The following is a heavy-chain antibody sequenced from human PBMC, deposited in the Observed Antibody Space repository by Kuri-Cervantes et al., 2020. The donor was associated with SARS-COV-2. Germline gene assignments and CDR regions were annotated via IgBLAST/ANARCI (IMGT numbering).Heavy chain of an antibody. J-gene: IGHJ4*02. CDR3: ARYSGWERRNYFDY. D-gene: IGHD6-19*01. CDR1: GGSFSGYY. V-gene: IGHV4-34*01. Sequence: GSLRLSCDVYGGSFSGYYWSWIRQPPGKGLEWIGDINHSGDTNYNPSLKSRVTISIDTSKNQFSLKLSSVTAADTAVYYCARYSGWERRNYFDYWGQGTLVTVSS. CDR2: INHSGDT.